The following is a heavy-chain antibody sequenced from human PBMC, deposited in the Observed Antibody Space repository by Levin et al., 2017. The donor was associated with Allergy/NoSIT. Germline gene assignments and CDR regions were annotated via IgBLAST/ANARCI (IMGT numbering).Heavy chain of an antibody. CDR1: GDSISSDY. J-gene: IGHJ5*01. D-gene: IGHD1-26*01. V-gene: IGHV4-59*01. Sequence: SETLSLTCTVSGDSISSDYWTWIRQPPGKGLEWIGYISYSGSTDYNPSLKKRVTISTDTSTKHFSLRLTSVTAADTAVYYCARSRSGSYSWFESWGQGILVTVSS. CDR3: ARSRSGSYSWFES. CDR2: ISYSGST.